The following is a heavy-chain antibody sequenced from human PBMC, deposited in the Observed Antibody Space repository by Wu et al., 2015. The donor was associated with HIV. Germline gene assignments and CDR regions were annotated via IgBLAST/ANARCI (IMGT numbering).Heavy chain of an antibody. CDR3: ARYAYYDSSGYYGRRDGWFDP. V-gene: IGHV1-69*12. Sequence: QVQLVQSGAEVKKPGSSVKVSCKASGGTFRRYAISWVRQAPGQGLEWMGGIIPIFGTANYAQKFQGRVTITADESTSTAYMELSSLRSEDTAVYYCARYAYYDSSGYYGRRDGWFDPWGQGTLVTVSS. CDR2: IIPIFGTA. J-gene: IGHJ5*02. D-gene: IGHD3-22*01. CDR1: GGTFRRYA.